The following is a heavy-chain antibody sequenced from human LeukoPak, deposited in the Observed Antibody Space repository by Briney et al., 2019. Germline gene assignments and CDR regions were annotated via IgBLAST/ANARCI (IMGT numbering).Heavy chain of an antibody. CDR1: GFTFDDYA. CDR2: ISWNSGSI. V-gene: IGHV3-9*01. CDR3: AKVFGRKTGVAGLDY. J-gene: IGHJ4*02. D-gene: IGHD6-19*01. Sequence: GGSLRLSCAASGFTFDDYAMHWVRQAPGKGLEWVSGISWNSGSIGYADSVKGRFTISRDNAKNSLYLQMNSLRAEDAALYYCAKVFGRKTGVAGLDYWGQGTLVTVSS.